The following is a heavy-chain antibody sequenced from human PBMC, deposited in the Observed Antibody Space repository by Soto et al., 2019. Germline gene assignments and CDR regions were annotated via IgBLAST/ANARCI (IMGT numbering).Heavy chain of an antibody. CDR1: GYSFTGYY. CDR3: AREHGYSYGPYYYGMGV. CDR2: INPNSGGT. D-gene: IGHD5-18*01. V-gene: IGHV1-2*04. J-gene: IGHJ6*02. Sequence: SVKFSCKARGYSFTGYYMHWVRQAPGQGLEWMGWINPNSGGTNYAQKFQGWVTMTRDTSISTAYMELSRLRSDDTAVYYCAREHGYSYGPYYYGMGVWGQGTTVTVSS.